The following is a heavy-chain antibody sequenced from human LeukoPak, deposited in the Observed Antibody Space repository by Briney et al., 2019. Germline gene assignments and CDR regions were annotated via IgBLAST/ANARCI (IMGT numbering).Heavy chain of an antibody. Sequence: PGGSLRLSCAASGFTFSSHAMSWVRQAPGKGLEWVSYISSSSSTIYYADSVKGRFTISRDNAKNSLYLQMNSLRDEDTAVYYCARGDGDIVVVPAAIQGAFDIWGQGTMVTVSS. CDR1: GFTFSSHA. D-gene: IGHD2-2*01. J-gene: IGHJ3*02. CDR2: ISSSSSTI. CDR3: ARGDGDIVVVPAAIQGAFDI. V-gene: IGHV3-48*02.